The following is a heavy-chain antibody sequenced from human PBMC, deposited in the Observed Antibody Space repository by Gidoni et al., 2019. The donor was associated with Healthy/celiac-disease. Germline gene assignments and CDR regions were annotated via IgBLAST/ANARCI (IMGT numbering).Heavy chain of an antibody. Sequence: QVQLVESGGSLVKPGGSLRRSCAASGFTFSDYYMSWIRQAPGKGLEWISYISGSSRYTDYADSVKGRFTISRDNAKNSLFLQMNSLRAEDTAVYYCARDESLFDYWGQGTLVTVSS. CDR3: ARDESLFDY. J-gene: IGHJ4*02. CDR2: ISGSSRYT. V-gene: IGHV3-11*05. CDR1: GFTFSDYY.